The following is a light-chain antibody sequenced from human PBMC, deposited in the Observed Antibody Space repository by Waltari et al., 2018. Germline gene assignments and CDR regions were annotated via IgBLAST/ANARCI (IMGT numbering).Light chain of an antibody. J-gene: IGKJ4*01. Sequence: EIVLTQSPATLSLSPGERATLSCRASQSVSSHLAWFQQRLGQPPRPLIYDASNRATGIPARFSGSGSGTDFTLIISSLEPEDFAVYYCLQRTAWPLTFGGGTNVEIK. CDR1: QSVSSH. CDR2: DAS. CDR3: LQRTAWPLT. V-gene: IGKV3-11*01.